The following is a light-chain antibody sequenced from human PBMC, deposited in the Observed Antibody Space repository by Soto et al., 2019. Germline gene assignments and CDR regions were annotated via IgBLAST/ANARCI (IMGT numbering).Light chain of an antibody. CDR3: QQTYSNPRT. Sequence: DIPMTQSPSSLSASVGDRVTLTCRTSQSISIYLNWYQQIPGKAPKLLIYASSNLHTGVPSRFSGSASGTDFTLTISSLQPEDSATYYCQQTYSNPRTVGQGTRLEIK. J-gene: IGKJ5*01. V-gene: IGKV1-39*01. CDR2: ASS. CDR1: QSISIY.